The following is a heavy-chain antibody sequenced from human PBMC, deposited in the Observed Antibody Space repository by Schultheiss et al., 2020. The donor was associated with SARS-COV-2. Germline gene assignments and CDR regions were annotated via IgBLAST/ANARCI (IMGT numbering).Heavy chain of an antibody. CDR3: ARLNLDIVVVPAAIAGFDY. CDR1: GDSVSSNSAA. V-gene: IGHV6-1*01. D-gene: IGHD2-2*03. J-gene: IGHJ4*02. Sequence: SQTLSLTCAISGDSVSSNSAAWNWIRQSPSRGLEWLGRTYYRSKWYNDYAVSVKSRITINPDTSKNQFSLQLNSVTPEDTAVYYCARLNLDIVVVPAAIAGFDYWGQGTLVTVSS. CDR2: TYYRSKWYN.